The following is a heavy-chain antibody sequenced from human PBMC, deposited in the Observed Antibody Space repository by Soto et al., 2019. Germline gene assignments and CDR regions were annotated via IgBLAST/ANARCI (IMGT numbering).Heavy chain of an antibody. CDR3: ARVGPFPGIAAAGHFDY. J-gene: IGHJ4*02. D-gene: IGHD6-13*01. Sequence: SETLSLTCTVSGGSISSGGYYWSWIRQHPGKGLEWIGYIYYSGSTYYNPSLKSRVTISVDTSKNQFSLKLSSVTAADTAVYYCARVGPFPGIAAAGHFDYWGQGTLVTVSS. V-gene: IGHV4-31*03. CDR2: IYYSGST. CDR1: GGSISSGGYY.